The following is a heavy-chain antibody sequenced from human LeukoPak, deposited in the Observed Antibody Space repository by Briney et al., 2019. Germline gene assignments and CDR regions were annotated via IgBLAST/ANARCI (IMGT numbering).Heavy chain of an antibody. Sequence: ASVKVSCKASGYTFNSYYMHWVRQAPGQGLEWMGIINPSGGSTSYAQKFQGRVTMTRDMSTSTVYMELSSLRSEDTAVYYCARERGIVVVPAAILPPNWFDPWGQGTLVTVSS. CDR2: INPSGGST. CDR3: ARERGIVVVPAAILPPNWFDP. J-gene: IGHJ5*02. CDR1: GYTFNSYY. D-gene: IGHD2-2*02. V-gene: IGHV1-46*02.